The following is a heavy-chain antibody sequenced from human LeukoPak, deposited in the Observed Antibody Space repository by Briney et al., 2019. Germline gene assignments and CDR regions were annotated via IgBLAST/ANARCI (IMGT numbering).Heavy chain of an antibody. CDR1: GYTFTGHY. Sequence: ASVKVSCKASGYTFTGHYMHWVRQAPGQGLEWMGWINPNSGGTNYAQKFQGRVTMTRDTSISTAYMELSRLRSDDTAVYYCASLNLPDSSGYYDDWGQRTLVTVSS. CDR2: INPNSGGT. CDR3: ASLNLPDSSGYYDD. V-gene: IGHV1-2*02. D-gene: IGHD3-22*01. J-gene: IGHJ4*02.